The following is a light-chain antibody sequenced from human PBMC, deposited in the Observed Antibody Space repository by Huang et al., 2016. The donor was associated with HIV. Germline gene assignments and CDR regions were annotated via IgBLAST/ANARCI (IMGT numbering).Light chain of an antibody. CDR1: QIVLHNYNNLTY. V-gene: IGKV4-1*01. CDR2: WAS. CDR3: QQYYSTPFT. Sequence: DIVMTQSPDSLAVSLGERATINCKSSQIVLHNYNNLTYWGWVRQKPGQPPRMLIDWASTRASGVPGRCSGSGSGTDFTLSSINLEAEDVAVYYCQQYYSTPFTFGRGTKVEIK. J-gene: IGKJ4*01.